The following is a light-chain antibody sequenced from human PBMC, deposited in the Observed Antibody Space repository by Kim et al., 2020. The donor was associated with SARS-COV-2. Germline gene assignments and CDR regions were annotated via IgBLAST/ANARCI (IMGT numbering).Light chain of an antibody. J-gene: IGKJ4*01. V-gene: IGKV3-15*01. CDR3: QQYNNWPLT. Sequence: GSPGQRVTLSCRASQSVSSNLAWYQQKPGQAPRLLIYGASARATGIPVRFSGSGSGTEFTLTINSLQSEDFAVYYCQQYNNWPLTFGGGTKVDIK. CDR1: QSVSSN. CDR2: GAS.